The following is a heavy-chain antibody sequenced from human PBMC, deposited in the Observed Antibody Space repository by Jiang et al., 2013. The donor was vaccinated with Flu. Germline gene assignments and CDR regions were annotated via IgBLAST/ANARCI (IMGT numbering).Heavy chain of an antibody. D-gene: IGHD6-19*01. V-gene: IGHV3-23*01. CDR3: AKDHGRVEQWLANYYYYGMDV. CDR2: ISGSGGST. Sequence: WVSAISGSGGSTYYADSVKGRFTISRDNSKNTLYLQMNSLRAEDTAVYYCAKDHGRVEQWLANYYYYGMDVWGQGTTVTVSS. J-gene: IGHJ6*02.